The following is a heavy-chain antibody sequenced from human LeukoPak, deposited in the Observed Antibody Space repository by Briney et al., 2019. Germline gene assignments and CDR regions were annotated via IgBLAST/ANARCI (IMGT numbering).Heavy chain of an antibody. J-gene: IGHJ4*01. CDR1: GFTFSSYA. V-gene: IGHV3-30*04. Sequence: GGSLRLSCAASGFTFSSYAMHWVRQAPGKGLEWVAVISYDGSNKYYADSVKGRFTISRDNYKNTLYLQMNSLRAEDTAVYYCASPLENPVLDYWGQGTLVTVSS. CDR2: ISYDGSNK. CDR3: ASPLENPVLDY.